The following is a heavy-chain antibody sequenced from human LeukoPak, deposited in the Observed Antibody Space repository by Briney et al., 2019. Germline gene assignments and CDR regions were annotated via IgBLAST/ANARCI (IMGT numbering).Heavy chain of an antibody. D-gene: IGHD5-12*01. J-gene: IGHJ3*02. CDR3: ARHSRSGSGGYENAFDI. CDR2: FYYTGST. CDR1: GGSVNSGSNY. V-gene: IGHV4-39*01. Sequence: SETLSLTCTVSGGSVNSGSNYWGWFRQPPGKGLEWIGSFYYTGSTYYTPSLKSRVTISVDTSKNQFSLKLSSVTAADTAIYFCARHSRSGSGGYENAFDIWGQGTMVTVSS.